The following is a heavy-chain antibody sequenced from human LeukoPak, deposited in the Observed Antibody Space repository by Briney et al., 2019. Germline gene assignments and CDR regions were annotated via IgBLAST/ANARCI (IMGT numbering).Heavy chain of an antibody. V-gene: IGHV4-30-4*01. J-gene: IGHJ4*02. Sequence: SQTLSLTCIVSGGSISSGNYYWSWIRQPPGKGQEWIGYIYYSGTTYYNSSLKSRVTISVDTSKNQFSLELSSVTAADTAVYYCARYYYDSSGYMKKSFFDSWGQGTQVTVSS. CDR2: IYYSGTT. CDR3: ARYYYDSSGYMKKSFFDS. CDR1: GGSISSGNYY. D-gene: IGHD3-22*01.